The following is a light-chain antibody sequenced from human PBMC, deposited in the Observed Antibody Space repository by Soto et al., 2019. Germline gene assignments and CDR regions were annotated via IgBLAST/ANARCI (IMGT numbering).Light chain of an antibody. J-gene: IGLJ1*01. Sequence: HSALAQPSSVSGSPGQSITISCTGTSTDVGGYNYVSWYQHHPGKCPKLIIYEVSNRPSGVSDRFSGSKSGNKASLIISILEAEDESDYYCGSYTSTDTPFVFGTGTKVTVL. CDR3: GSYTSTDTPFV. CDR2: EVS. V-gene: IGLV2-14*01. CDR1: STDVGGYNY.